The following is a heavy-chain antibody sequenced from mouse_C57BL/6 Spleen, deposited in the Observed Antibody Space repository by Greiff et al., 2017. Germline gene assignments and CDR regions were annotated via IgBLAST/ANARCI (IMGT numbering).Heavy chain of an antibody. Sequence: DVKLVESGGGLVKPGGSLKLSCAASGFTFSDYGMHWVRQAPEKGLEWVAYISSGSSTIYYADTVKGRFTISRDNAKNTLFLQMTSLRSEDTAMYYCARRHYGSSYYAMDYWGQGTSVTVSS. J-gene: IGHJ4*01. V-gene: IGHV5-17*01. CDR2: ISSGSSTI. D-gene: IGHD1-1*01. CDR1: GFTFSDYG. CDR3: ARRHYGSSYYAMDY.